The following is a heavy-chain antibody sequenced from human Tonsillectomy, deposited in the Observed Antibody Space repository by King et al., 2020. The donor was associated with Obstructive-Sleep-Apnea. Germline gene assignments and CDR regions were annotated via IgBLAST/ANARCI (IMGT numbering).Heavy chain of an antibody. Sequence: VQLVESGGGLVQPGGSLRLSCEGSGYIFSRYSIDWVRQAPGKGLEWITYISSSSSTIYYADSVKGRFTVSRDNAKNSVFLQMDSLRADDTAVYYCARVWSSGWTDDYWGPGSLVTVSS. J-gene: IGHJ4*02. CDR1: GYIFSRYS. D-gene: IGHD6-19*01. V-gene: IGHV3-48*04. CDR2: ISSSSSTI. CDR3: ARVWSSGWTDDY.